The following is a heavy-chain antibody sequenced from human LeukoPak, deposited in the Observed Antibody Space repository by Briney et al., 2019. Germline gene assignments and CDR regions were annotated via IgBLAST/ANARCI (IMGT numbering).Heavy chain of an antibody. J-gene: IGHJ4*02. CDR2: IYNSGST. Sequence: PSQTLSLTCIVSGASFNTGDYYWNWIRQHPGKGLEWIGYIYNSGSTYYNPSLKSRVTISVDTSKNHFSLRLTSVTAADSAVYYCARDRVYGSGSSDYWGQGTLVTVSS. V-gene: IGHV4-31*03. CDR1: GASFNTGDYY. D-gene: IGHD3-10*01. CDR3: ARDRVYGSGSSDY.